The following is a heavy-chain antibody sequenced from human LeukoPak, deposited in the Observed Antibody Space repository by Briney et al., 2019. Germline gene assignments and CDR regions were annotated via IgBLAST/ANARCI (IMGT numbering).Heavy chain of an antibody. CDR1: GFTFSSYA. V-gene: IGHV3-30-3*01. J-gene: IGHJ6*02. CDR3: ASGDSGSYYYYGMDV. D-gene: IGHD1-26*01. CDR2: ISYDGSNK. Sequence: GRSLRLSCAASGFTFSSYAMHWVRQAPGKGLEWVAVISYDGSNKYYADSVKGRFTISRDNSKNTLYLQMNSLRAEDTAVHYCASGDSGSYYYYGMDVWGQGTTVTVSS.